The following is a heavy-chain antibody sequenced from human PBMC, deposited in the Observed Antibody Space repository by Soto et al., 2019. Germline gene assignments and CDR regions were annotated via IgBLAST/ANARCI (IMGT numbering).Heavy chain of an antibody. D-gene: IGHD6-6*01. CDR3: ARWAARLTTNFFDY. CDR1: GGSVSSGSYY. V-gene: IGHV4-61*01. CDR2: IYYSGST. J-gene: IGHJ4*02. Sequence: QVQLQESGPGLVKPSVTLSLTCTVSGGSVSSGSYYWSWIRQPPGKGLEWIGYIYYSGSTNYNPSLKSRVTISVDTSKNQFSLKLSSVTAADTAVYYCARWAARLTTNFFDYWGQGTLVTVSS.